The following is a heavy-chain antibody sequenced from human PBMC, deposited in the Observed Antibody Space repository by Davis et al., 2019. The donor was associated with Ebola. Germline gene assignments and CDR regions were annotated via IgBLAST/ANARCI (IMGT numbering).Heavy chain of an antibody. CDR2: ISWDGRST. CDR1: GFTFSDYA. CDR3: TAYDSTFRNY. V-gene: IGHV3-43D*03. J-gene: IGHJ4*02. Sequence: GGSLRLSCAASGFTFSDYAMHWVRQAPGKGLEWVSLISWDGRSTAYADSVRDRFSISRDNSRNFLYLQMNGLRAEDTALYYCTAYDSTFRNYWGQGTLVTVSS. D-gene: IGHD3-22*01.